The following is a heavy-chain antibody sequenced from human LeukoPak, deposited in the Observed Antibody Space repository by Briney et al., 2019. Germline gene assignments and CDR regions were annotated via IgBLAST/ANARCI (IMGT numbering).Heavy chain of an antibody. V-gene: IGHV1-24*01. CDR2: FDTEDGET. CDR1: GYTLTQIS. D-gene: IGHD1-26*01. CDR3: ATADPHIVGATDAFDI. Sequence: ASLKLSRKFSGYTLTQISMHCVRQAPPKGHECTGRFDTEDGETIYAQKFHGRVTITEDTSTDTAYMELSSLRSEATAVHYCATADPHIVGATDAFDISGQGTMVTVSS. J-gene: IGHJ3*02.